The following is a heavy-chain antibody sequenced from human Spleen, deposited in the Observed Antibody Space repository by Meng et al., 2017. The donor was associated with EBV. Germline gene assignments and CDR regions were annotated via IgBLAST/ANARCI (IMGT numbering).Heavy chain of an antibody. CDR2: IYHDGST. CDR1: GGSISNNNW. CDR3: AREDGYGDYVDY. Sequence: VTWQGSGPGMVKPSGTLSCTCAVSGGSISNNNWWWSWVRQPPGKGLVWIGEIYHDGSTNYNPSLKSRLTISVDKSNNQFSLKLSSVTAADTAVYYCAREDGYGDYVDYWGQGTLVTVSS. D-gene: IGHD5-24*01. J-gene: IGHJ4*02. V-gene: IGHV4-4*02.